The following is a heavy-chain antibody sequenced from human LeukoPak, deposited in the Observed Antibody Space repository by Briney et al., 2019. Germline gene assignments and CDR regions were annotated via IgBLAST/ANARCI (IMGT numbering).Heavy chain of an antibody. J-gene: IGHJ4*02. Sequence: GGSLRLSCAVSGITLSNYGMRWVGPAPGKGLEWVAGLSGSGGGPNYSDSVQGRFTISRDNPKNTLYLQMNSLRAEDTAVYFCAKRGVVIRVFLVGFHKEAYYFDSWGQGALVTVSS. D-gene: IGHD3-10*01. V-gene: IGHV3-23*01. CDR2: LSGSGGGP. CDR1: GITLSNYG. CDR3: AKRGVVIRVFLVGFHKEAYYFDS.